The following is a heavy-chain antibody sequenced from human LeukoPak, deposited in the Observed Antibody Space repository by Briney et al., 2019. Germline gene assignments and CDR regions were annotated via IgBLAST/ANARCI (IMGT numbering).Heavy chain of an antibody. CDR1: GFTFTDHS. D-gene: IGHD6-19*01. Sequence: GRSLRLSCVASGFTFTDHSMHWVRQPPGKGLERVAVASSDEMTTFYGDSVKGRFTISRDNSKNTVYLQMNSLRDEDTAVYYCARVAQNLERIAVARTSEWRANWYFDLWGRGTLVTVSS. V-gene: IGHV3-30*01. CDR2: ASSDEMTT. J-gene: IGHJ2*01. CDR3: ARVAQNLERIAVARTSEWRANWYFDL.